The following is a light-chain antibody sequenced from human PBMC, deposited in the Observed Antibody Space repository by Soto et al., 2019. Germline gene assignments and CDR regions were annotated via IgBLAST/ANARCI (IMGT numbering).Light chain of an antibody. CDR1: QSISSY. CDR3: QQSYSTPLT. V-gene: IGKV1-39*01. J-gene: IGKJ4*01. CDR2: AAS. Sequence: DIQMTQSPSSLSASVGDRVTLTCRASQSISSYLNWYQQKPGKAPKLLIYAASSLQSGVPSRFSGSGSGTDFTITIISLQPEDFPTYYCQQSYSTPLTFGGGTKVEIK.